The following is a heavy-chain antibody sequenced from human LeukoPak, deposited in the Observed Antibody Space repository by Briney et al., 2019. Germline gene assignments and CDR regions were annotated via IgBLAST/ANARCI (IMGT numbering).Heavy chain of an antibody. CDR2: IYPGDSDT. CDR3: ARRHQYCSGGSCYPYYFDS. CDR1: GYSFTNYW. Sequence: GESLKISCKGSGYSFTNYWIGWVRQMPGKGLEWMGIIYPGDSDTRYSPSFQGQVTISADKSISTAYLHWSSLKSSDTAMYYCARRHQYCSGGSCYPYYFDSLGQGTLVTVSS. V-gene: IGHV5-51*01. J-gene: IGHJ4*02. D-gene: IGHD2-15*01.